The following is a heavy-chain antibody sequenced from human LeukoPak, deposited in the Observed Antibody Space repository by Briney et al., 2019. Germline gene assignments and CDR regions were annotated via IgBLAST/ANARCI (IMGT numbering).Heavy chain of an antibody. J-gene: IGHJ4*02. D-gene: IGHD6-19*01. CDR2: IYYSGST. CDR3: ARVTKAGYSSGWYDY. V-gene: IGHV4-59*01. CDR1: GGSISSYY. Sequence: PSETLSLTCTVSGGSISSYYWSWIRQPPGKGLEWIGYIYYSGSTNYNPSLKSRVTISVDTSKNQFSLKLSSVTAADTAVYYCARVTKAGYSSGWYDYWGQGTLVTVSS.